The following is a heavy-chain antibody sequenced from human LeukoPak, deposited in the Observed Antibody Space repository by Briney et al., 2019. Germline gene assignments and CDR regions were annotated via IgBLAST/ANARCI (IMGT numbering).Heavy chain of an antibody. V-gene: IGHV3-23*01. D-gene: IGHD2-2*02. J-gene: IGHJ4*02. Sequence: ASVKVSCKASGFTFSSYAMSWVRQAPGKGLEWVSAISGSGGSTYYADSVKGRFTISRDNSKNTLYLRMNSLRAEDTAVYYCANSYIPPYCSSTSCYTGYFDYWGQGTLVTVSS. CDR1: GFTFSSYA. CDR2: ISGSGGST. CDR3: ANSYIPPYCSSTSCYTGYFDY.